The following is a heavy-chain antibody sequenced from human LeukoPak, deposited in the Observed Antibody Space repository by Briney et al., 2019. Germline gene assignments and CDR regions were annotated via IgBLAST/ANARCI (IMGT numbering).Heavy chain of an antibody. CDR3: AFRADHDAFDI. CDR2: IYHSGST. D-gene: IGHD6-19*01. CDR1: GGSISSSNW. J-gene: IGHJ3*02. Sequence: SETLSLTCAVSGGSISSSNWWSWVRQPPGKGLEWIGEIYHSGSTNYNPSLKSRVTISVDTSKNQFSLKLSSVTAADTAVYYCAFRADHDAFDIWGQGTMVTVSS. V-gene: IGHV4-4*02.